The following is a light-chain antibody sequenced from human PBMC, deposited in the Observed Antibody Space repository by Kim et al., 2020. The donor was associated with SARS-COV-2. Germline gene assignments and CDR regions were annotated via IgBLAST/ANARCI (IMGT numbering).Light chain of an antibody. CDR1: ALPRKY. V-gene: IGLV3-10*01. J-gene: IGLJ2*01. CDR2: EDN. Sequence: SYELTQPPSVSVSPGQTARITCSGDALPRKYAYWYQQKSGQVPVLVISEDNKRPSGIPERFSGSNSGTMATLTISGALVEDEADYYCFSTDNSGDERGVLGGGTQRTVL. CDR3: FSTDNSGDERGV.